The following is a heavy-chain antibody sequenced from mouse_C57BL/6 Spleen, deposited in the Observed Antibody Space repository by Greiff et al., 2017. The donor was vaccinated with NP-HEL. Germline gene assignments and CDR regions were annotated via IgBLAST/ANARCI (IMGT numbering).Heavy chain of an antibody. CDR3: ARGSGTHYFDY. CDR2: ISYSGST. V-gene: IGHV3-1*01. CDR1: GYSITSGYD. J-gene: IGHJ2*01. Sequence: EVQGVESGPGMVKPSQSLSLTCTVTGYSITSGYDWHWIRHFPGNKLEWMGYISYSGSTNYNPSLKSRISITHDTSKNHFFLKLNSVTTEDTATYYCARGSGTHYFDYWGQGTTLTVSS. D-gene: IGHD4-1*01.